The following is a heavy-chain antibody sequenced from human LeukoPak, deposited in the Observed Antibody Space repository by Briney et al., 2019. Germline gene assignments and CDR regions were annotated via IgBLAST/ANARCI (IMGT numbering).Heavy chain of an antibody. V-gene: IGHV4-59*01. CDR2: IYYSGTT. CDR3: ARSYYDTLTGYRNWFDP. Sequence: KPSETLSLTCTVSGGFISSYYWSWIRQPPGKGLEWIGYIYYSGTTKYNPSLKSRVTISVDTSKNQFSLRLSSVTAADTAVYYCARSYYDTLTGYRNWFDPWGQGTLVTVSS. CDR1: GGFISSYY. J-gene: IGHJ5*02. D-gene: IGHD3-9*01.